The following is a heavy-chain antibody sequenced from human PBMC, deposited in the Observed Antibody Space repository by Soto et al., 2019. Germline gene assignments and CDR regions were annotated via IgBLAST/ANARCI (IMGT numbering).Heavy chain of an antibody. Sequence: QVQLVQSGAEVKKPGSSVKVSCKASGGTFSSYAISWVRQAPGQGLEWMGEIIPIFGTANYAQKFQGRVTITADESTSTAYMELSSLRSEDTAVYYCVVGYCSSTSCYGYYYYGMDVWGQGTTVTVSS. CDR2: IIPIFGTA. CDR3: VVGYCSSTSCYGYYYYGMDV. V-gene: IGHV1-69*01. CDR1: GGTFSSYA. J-gene: IGHJ6*02. D-gene: IGHD2-2*01.